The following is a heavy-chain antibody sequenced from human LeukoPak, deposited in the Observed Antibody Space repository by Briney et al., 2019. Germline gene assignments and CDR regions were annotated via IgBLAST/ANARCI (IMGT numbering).Heavy chain of an antibody. CDR3: ARFFYYDASLPPY. J-gene: IGHJ4*02. D-gene: IGHD3-16*01. CDR1: GGPISSNKYY. CDR2: IYYSGST. Sequence: KASETLSLTCTVSGGPISSNKYYWGWIRQPPGKGLEWIGSIYYSGSTYYNPSLQSRVTISLDTSQNQLSLQVRSVTVVDTAVYYCARFFYYDASLPPYWGQGTLVTVSS. V-gene: IGHV4-39*01.